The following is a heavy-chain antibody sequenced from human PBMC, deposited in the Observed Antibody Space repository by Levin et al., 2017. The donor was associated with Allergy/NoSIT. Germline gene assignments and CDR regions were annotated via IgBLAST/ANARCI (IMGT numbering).Heavy chain of an antibody. CDR3: ARVAPLVYGDYAADAFDI. V-gene: IGHV3-33*01. J-gene: IGHJ3*02. D-gene: IGHD4-17*01. CDR1: GFTFSSYG. Sequence: GESLKISCAASGFTFSSYGMHWVRQAPGKGLEWVAVIWYDGSNKYYADSVKGRFTISRDNSKNTLYLQMNSLRAEDTAVYYCARVAPLVYGDYAADAFDIWGQGTMVTVSS. CDR2: IWYDGSNK.